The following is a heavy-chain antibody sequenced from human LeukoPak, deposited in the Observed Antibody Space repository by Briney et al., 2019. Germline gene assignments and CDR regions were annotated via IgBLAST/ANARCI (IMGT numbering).Heavy chain of an antibody. CDR3: AELGITMIGGV. J-gene: IGHJ6*04. D-gene: IGHD3-10*02. V-gene: IGHV3-23*01. CDR2: ISGSGGST. CDR1: GFTFSSYW. Sequence: PGGSLRLSCAASGFTFSSYWMHWVRQAPGKGLEWVSAISGSGGSTYCADSVKGRFTISRDNSKNTLYLQMNSLRAEDTAVYYCAELGITMIGGVWGKGTTVTISS.